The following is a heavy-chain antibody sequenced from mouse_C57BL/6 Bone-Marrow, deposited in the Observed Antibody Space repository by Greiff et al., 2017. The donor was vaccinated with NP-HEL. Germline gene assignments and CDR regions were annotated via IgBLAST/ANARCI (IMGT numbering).Heavy chain of an antibody. J-gene: IGHJ3*01. CDR1: GYTFTSYW. D-gene: IGHD2-2*01. Sequence: VQLQQPGAELVRPGTSVKLSCKASGYTFTSYWMHWVKQRPGQGLEWIGVIDPSDSYTNYNQKFKGKATLTVDTSSSTAYMQLSSLTSEDSAVYYCARGEVRRAYWGQGTLVTVSA. V-gene: IGHV1-59*01. CDR3: ARGEVRRAY. CDR2: IDPSDSYT.